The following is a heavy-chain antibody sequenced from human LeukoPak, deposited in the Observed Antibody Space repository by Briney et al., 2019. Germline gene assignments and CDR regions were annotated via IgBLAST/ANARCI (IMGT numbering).Heavy chain of an antibody. V-gene: IGHV4-39*01. CDR2: IYYSGST. CDR3: ARQGVFSGSYSYYFDY. J-gene: IGHJ4*02. D-gene: IGHD1-26*01. CDR1: GGSISSSSYY. Sequence: SETLSLTCTVSGGSISSSSYYWGWIRQPPGKGLEWIGSIYYSGSTYYNPSLKSRVTISVDTPKNQFSLKLSSVTAADTAVYYCARQGVFSGSYSYYFDYWGQGTLVTVSS.